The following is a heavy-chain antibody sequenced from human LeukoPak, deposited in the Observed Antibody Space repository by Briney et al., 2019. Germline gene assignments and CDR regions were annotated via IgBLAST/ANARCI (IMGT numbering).Heavy chain of an antibody. CDR3: ARRAGAYSHPYDY. CDR2: ISYDGSNK. CDR1: GFTFSSYA. D-gene: IGHD4/OR15-4a*01. V-gene: IGHV3-30*14. Sequence: GGSLRLSCAAAGFTFSSYAMHWVRQAPGKGLEWGAVISYDGSNKYYADSVKGRFTISRDNSKNTLYLQMNSLRAEDTAVYYCARRAGAYSHPYDYWGQGTLVTVSS. J-gene: IGHJ4*02.